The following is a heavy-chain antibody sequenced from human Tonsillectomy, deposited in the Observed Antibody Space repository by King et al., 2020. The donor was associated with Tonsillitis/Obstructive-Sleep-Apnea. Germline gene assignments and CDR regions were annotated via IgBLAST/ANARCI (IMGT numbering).Heavy chain of an antibody. Sequence: VQLQQWGAGLLKPSETLSLTCAVYGGSFSGYYWSWIRQPPGKGLEWIGEINHSGSTNYNPSLKSRVTISVVTSKNQFSLKLSSVTAADTAVYYCARVYYDILTGYSIDYWGQGTLVTVSS. J-gene: IGHJ4*02. CDR2: INHSGST. V-gene: IGHV4-34*01. CDR1: GGSFSGYY. D-gene: IGHD3-9*01. CDR3: ARVYYDILTGYSIDY.